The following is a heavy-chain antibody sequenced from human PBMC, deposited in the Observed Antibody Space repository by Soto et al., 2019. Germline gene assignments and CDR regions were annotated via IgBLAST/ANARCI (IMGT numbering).Heavy chain of an antibody. J-gene: IGHJ6*02. D-gene: IGHD3-10*01. V-gene: IGHV1-3*01. CDR3: ARDGRTMVRGVITVSYYYGMDV. Sequence: GASVKVSCKASGYTFTSYALHWVRQAPGQRREWMGWINAGNGNTKYSQKFQGRVTITRDTSASTAYMELSSLRSEDTAVYYCARDGRTMVRGVITVSYYYGMDVWGQGTTVTVSS. CDR2: INAGNGNT. CDR1: GYTFTSYA.